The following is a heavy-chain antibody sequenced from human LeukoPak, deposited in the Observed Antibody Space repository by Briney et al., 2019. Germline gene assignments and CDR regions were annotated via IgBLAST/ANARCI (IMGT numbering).Heavy chain of an antibody. CDR3: ARGGPNSSGWRIDY. D-gene: IGHD6-19*01. Sequence: SQTLSLTCTVSGGSISSYYWSWIRQPPGKGLEWIGYIYHSVDTKYNASLKSRVTISVDTSKSQFSLKLSSVTAADTAVYYCARGGPNSSGWRIDYWGQGTLVTVSS. CDR1: GGSISSYY. CDR2: IYHSVDT. J-gene: IGHJ4*02. V-gene: IGHV4-59*01.